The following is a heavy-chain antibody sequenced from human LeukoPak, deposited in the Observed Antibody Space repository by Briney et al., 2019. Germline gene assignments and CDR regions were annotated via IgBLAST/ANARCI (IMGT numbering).Heavy chain of an antibody. J-gene: IGHJ4*02. CDR2: IYYSGST. CDR3: ARAGGFGYFDY. Sequence: SETLSLTCTVSGGSISSYYWSWIRQPPGKGLEWIGYIYYSGSTNYNPSLKSRVTISVDTSKNQFSLKLSSVTAADTAVYCCARAGGFGYFDYWGQGTLVTVSS. V-gene: IGHV4-59*01. CDR1: GGSISSYY. D-gene: IGHD3-16*01.